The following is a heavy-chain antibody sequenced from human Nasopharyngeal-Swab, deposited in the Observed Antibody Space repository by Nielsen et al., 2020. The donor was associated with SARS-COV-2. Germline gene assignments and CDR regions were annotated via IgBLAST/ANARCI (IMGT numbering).Heavy chain of an antibody. CDR3: ARAAILSYAFDI. CDR2: ISPSGGTT. V-gene: IGHV3-23*01. D-gene: IGHD2-15*01. Sequence: GGSLRLSCAASGFTFRNYVMNWVRQAPGRGLEWVSAISPSGGTTHDADSVKGRFTISRDNYKNTLYLQLNSLRAEDTAIYYCARAAILSYAFDIWGQGTMVTVSS. J-gene: IGHJ3*02. CDR1: GFTFRNYV.